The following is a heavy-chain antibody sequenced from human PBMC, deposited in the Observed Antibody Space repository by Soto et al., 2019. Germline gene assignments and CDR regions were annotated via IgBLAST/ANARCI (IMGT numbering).Heavy chain of an antibody. V-gene: IGHV3-64D*06. CDR2: ISSEGAST. J-gene: IGHJ4*02. CDR1: GFTFSSYA. Sequence: PGGSLRLFCSVSGFTFSSYAMHWVRQAPGKGLEYVASISSEGASTYHADSVKGRFIISRDNSKNTLYLQMSSLRAEDTAVYYCVKDRYVDYWGQGILVTVSS. CDR3: VKDRYVDY.